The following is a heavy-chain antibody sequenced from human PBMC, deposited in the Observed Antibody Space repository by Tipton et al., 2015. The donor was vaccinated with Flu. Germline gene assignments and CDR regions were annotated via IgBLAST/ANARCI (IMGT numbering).Heavy chain of an antibody. V-gene: IGHV4-4*07. J-gene: IGHJ4*02. CDR1: GGSISSYY. D-gene: IGHD3-3*01. CDR2: IYTSGST. CDR3: ARHGLLLYYDFWSGYSAHFDY. Sequence: TLSLTCTVSGGSISSYYWSWIRQPAGKGLEWIGRIYTSGSTNYNPSLKSRVTISVDTSKNQFSLKLSSVTAADTAVYYCARHGLLLYYDFWSGYSAHFDYWGQGTLVTVSS.